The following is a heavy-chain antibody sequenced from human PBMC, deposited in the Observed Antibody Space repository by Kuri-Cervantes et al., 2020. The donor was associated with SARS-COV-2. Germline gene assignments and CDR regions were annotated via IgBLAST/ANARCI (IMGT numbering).Heavy chain of an antibody. CDR1: GGSISSYY. D-gene: IGHD1-26*01. CDR3: ARSVGGGSYDPVEFDYFDY. CDR2: IYYSGST. V-gene: IGHV4-59*08. J-gene: IGHJ4*02. Sequence: GSLRLSCTVSGGSISSYYWSWIRQPPGKGLEWIGYIYYSGSTNYNPSLKSRVTISVDTSKNQFSLKLSSVTAADTAVYYCARSVGGGSYDPVEFDYFDYWGQGTLVTVSS.